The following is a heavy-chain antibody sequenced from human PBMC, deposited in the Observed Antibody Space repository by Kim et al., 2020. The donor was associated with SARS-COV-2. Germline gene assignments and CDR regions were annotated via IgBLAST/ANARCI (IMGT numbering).Heavy chain of an antibody. CDR1: GFTFSSYA. Sequence: GGSLRLSCAASGFTFSSYAMHWVRQAPGKGLEWVAVISYDGSNKYYVDSVKGRFTISRDNSKNTLYLQMNSLRAEDTAVYYCARVGGGYCSGGSCYSLYYGMDVWGQGTTVTVSS. D-gene: IGHD2-15*01. CDR2: ISYDGSNK. CDR3: ARVGGGYCSGGSCYSLYYGMDV. J-gene: IGHJ6*02. V-gene: IGHV3-30*04.